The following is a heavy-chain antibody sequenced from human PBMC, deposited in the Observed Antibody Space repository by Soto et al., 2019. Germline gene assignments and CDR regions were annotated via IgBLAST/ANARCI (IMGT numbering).Heavy chain of an antibody. CDR2: ISSSSSYI. V-gene: IGHV3-21*01. Sequence: LRLSCAASGFTFSSYSMNWVRQAPGKGLEWVSSISSSSSYIYYADSVKGRFTISRDNAKNSLYLQMNSLRAEDAAVYYCARVCRAYYYGSGSYLSGMDVWGQGTTVTVSS. CDR1: GFTFSSYS. J-gene: IGHJ6*02. D-gene: IGHD3-10*01. CDR3: ARVCRAYYYGSGSYLSGMDV.